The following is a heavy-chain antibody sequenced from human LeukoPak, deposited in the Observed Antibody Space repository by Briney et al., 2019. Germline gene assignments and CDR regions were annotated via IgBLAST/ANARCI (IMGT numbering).Heavy chain of an antibody. CDR2: IKNGGSSA. CDR1: GFSFSSYW. CDR3: AREHVLAEFFAY. J-gene: IGHJ4*02. D-gene: IGHD3-16*01. Sequence: GGSLRLSCAASGFSFSSYWMHWVRQTPGKGLVWISRIKNGGSSASYADSVKGRLTISRDNAKSMLFLQINSLSAEDTAVYYCAREHVLAEFFAYWGRGPLVTVSS. V-gene: IGHV3-74*01.